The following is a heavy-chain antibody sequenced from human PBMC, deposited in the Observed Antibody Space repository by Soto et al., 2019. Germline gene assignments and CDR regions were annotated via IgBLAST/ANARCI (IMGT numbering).Heavy chain of an antibody. D-gene: IGHD3-22*01. CDR3: ARGPQPHYYDNSGSKIDY. CDR2: ISTYGSTI. V-gene: IGHV3-11*01. CDR1: GFTFRDFY. Sequence: GGSLRLSCAASGFTFRDFYMSWIRQAPGKGLEWVSHISTYGSTIDYADSVKGRFTVSRDNAKDSLYVQMNSLRADGTAVYYCARGPQPHYYDNSGSKIDYWGQGTLVTVSS. J-gene: IGHJ4*02.